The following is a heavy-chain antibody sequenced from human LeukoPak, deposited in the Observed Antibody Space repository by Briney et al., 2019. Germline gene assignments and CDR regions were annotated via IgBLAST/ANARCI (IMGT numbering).Heavy chain of an antibody. CDR2: IYYSGST. D-gene: IGHD1-26*01. CDR1: GGSISSYY. J-gene: IGHJ4*02. CDR3: ARDRSIVGALDY. V-gene: IGHV4-59*01. Sequence: SETLSLTCTVSGGSISSYYWSWIRQPPGKGLEWIGYIYYSGSTNYNPSLKSRVTISVDTSKNQFSLKLSSVTAADTAVYYCARDRSIVGALDYWGQGTLVTVSS.